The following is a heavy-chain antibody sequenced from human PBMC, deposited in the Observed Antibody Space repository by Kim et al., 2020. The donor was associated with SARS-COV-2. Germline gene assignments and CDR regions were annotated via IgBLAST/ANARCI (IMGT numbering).Heavy chain of an antibody. CDR2: INPYTSGT. V-gene: IGHV1-46*02. CDR1: GYIFKDYY. Sequence: ASVKVSCQASGYIFKDYYLNWVRRAPGQGLEWMGIINPYTSGTSFAQKFQGRVTMTSDRPTTTVYMELSNLRYEDTAVYYCARSFGFYSDSNSYSRHLDYWGQGTLVTVSS. J-gene: IGHJ4*02. CDR3: ARSFGFYSDSNSYSRHLDY. D-gene: IGHD3-22*01.